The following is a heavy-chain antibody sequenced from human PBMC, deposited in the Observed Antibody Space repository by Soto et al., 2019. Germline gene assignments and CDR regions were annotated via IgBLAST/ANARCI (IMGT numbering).Heavy chain of an antibody. J-gene: IGHJ4*02. CDR1: GGSFSSYY. Sequence: SETLSLTCAVYGGSFSSYYWSWIRQPPGKGLEWIGEINHSGSTNYNPSLKSRVTISVDTSKNQFSLKLSSVTAADTAVYYCARHTPAISISDHWGQGTLVTVSS. CDR2: INHSGST. D-gene: IGHD2-15*01. V-gene: IGHV4-34*01. CDR3: ARHTPAISISDH.